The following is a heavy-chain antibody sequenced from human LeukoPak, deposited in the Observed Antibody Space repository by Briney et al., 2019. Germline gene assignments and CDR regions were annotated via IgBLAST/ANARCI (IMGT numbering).Heavy chain of an antibody. CDR3: ARGGSPPEALGDTFDV. J-gene: IGHJ3*01. D-gene: IGHD1-26*01. V-gene: IGHV3-74*01. CDR2: VKSDGSST. CDR1: GFIFSSYG. Sequence: GGSLRLSCAASGFIFSSYGMHWVRQAPGKGLVWVSRVKSDGSSTNYADSVKGRFTVSRDNAKNTLILQMNSLRAEDTAVYYCARGGSPPEALGDTFDVWGHGTLVTVSS.